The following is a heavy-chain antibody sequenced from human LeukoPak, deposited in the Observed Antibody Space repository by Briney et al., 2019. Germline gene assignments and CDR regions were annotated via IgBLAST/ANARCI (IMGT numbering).Heavy chain of an antibody. J-gene: IGHJ5*02. CDR2: INPNSGGT. D-gene: IGHD2-15*01. Sequence: GASVKVSCEASGYTFTGYYMHWVRQAPGQGLEWMGWINPNSGGTNYAQKFQGRVTMTRDTSISTAYMELSRLRSDDTAVYYCARESGYCSGGSCGYNWFDPWGQGTLVTVSS. V-gene: IGHV1-2*02. CDR3: ARESGYCSGGSCGYNWFDP. CDR1: GYTFTGYY.